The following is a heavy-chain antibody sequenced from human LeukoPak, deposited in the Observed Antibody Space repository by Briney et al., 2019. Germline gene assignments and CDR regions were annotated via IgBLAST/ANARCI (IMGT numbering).Heavy chain of an antibody. J-gene: IGHJ4*02. CDR3: ATYASPSGYCSGGSCYSGTFDY. Sequence: ASVKVSCKASGYRFIGPYINWVRQAPGQGLEWMGWINPNSGGTHYAQKFQGRVTMTRDTSITTAYMELSRLTSDDTAVYYCATYASPSGYCSGGSCYSGTFDYWGQGTLVTVSS. V-gene: IGHV1-2*02. D-gene: IGHD2-15*01. CDR1: GYRFIGPY. CDR2: INPNSGGT.